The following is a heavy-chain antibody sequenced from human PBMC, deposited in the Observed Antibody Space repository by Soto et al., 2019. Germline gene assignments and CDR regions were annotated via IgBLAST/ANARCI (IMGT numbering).Heavy chain of an antibody. CDR3: AKLPRPDIVLVVAATVAFDI. V-gene: IGHV3-23*01. D-gene: IGHD2-15*01. J-gene: IGHJ3*02. CDR1: GFTFSSYA. Sequence: EVQLLESGGGLVQPGGSLRLSCAASGFTFSSYAMSWVRQAPGKGLEWVSAISGSGGSTYYADSVKGRFTISRDNSKNTLYLQMNSLRAEDTAVYYCAKLPRPDIVLVVAATVAFDIWGQGTMVTVSS. CDR2: ISGSGGST.